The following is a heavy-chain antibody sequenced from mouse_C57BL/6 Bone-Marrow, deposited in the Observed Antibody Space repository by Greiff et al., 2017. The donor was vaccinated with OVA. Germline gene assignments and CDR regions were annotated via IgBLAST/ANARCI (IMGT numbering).Heavy chain of an antibody. D-gene: IGHD4-1*01. J-gene: IGHJ3*01. CDR3: AKGGTWGAWFAY. V-gene: IGHV2-5*01. CDR1: GFSLTSYG. CDR2: IWRGGST. Sequence: QVQLQQSGPGLVQPSQCLSITCTASGFSLTSYGVHWVRQSPGKGLEWLGVIWRGGSTDYYAAFMSRLSITKDNSKSQVFFRMNSLQADDAAIYYCAKGGTWGAWFAYWGQGTLVTVSA.